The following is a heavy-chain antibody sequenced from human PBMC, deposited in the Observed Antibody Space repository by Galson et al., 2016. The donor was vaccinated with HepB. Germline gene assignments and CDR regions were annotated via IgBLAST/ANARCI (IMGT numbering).Heavy chain of an antibody. V-gene: IGHV3-33*06. CDR1: GFSFNSYA. CDR3: AKSPSPIAGGGRIDY. Sequence: SLRLSCAASGFSFNSYAMHWVRQAPGKGLEWVAIIWYDDTNKFYADSVKGRFTISRDNSKNTLDLQMNSLRAEDTAIYYCAKSPSPIAGGGRIDYWGRGILVTVSS. D-gene: IGHD6-19*01. CDR2: IWYDDTNK. J-gene: IGHJ4*02.